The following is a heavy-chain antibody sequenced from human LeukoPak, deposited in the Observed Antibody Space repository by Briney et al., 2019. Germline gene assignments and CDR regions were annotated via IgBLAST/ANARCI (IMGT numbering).Heavy chain of an antibody. J-gene: IGHJ4*02. Sequence: SETLSLTCTVSGGSISSYYWSWIRQPPGKGLEWIGYIYYSGSTNYNPSLKSRVTISVDTSKNQFSLKLSSVTAADTAVYYCARQGGRGSSSWYPNWGQGTLVTVSS. CDR2: IYYSGST. D-gene: IGHD6-13*01. CDR3: ARQGGRGSSSWYPN. CDR1: GGSISSYY. V-gene: IGHV4-59*08.